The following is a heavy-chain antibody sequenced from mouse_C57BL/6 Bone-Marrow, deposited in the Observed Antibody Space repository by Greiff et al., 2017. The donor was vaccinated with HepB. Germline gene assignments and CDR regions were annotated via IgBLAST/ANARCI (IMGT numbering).Heavy chain of an antibody. J-gene: IGHJ2*01. CDR1: GYTFTSYW. CDR3: ARPRYYCNWFAY. Sequence: QVQLQQPGAELAKPGASVKLSCKASGYTFTSYWMHWVKQRPGQGLEWIGYINPSSGYNKYNQKFKDKATLTADKSSSTSYMQLSSLTYEDSADYDCARPRYYCNWFAYWGQGTTLTVSS. D-gene: IGHD2-1*01. V-gene: IGHV1-7*01. CDR2: INPSSGYN.